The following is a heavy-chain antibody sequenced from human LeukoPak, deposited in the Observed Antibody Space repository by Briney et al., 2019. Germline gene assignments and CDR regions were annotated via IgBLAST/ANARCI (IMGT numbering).Heavy chain of an antibody. CDR3: AKDMVPGYSYGYELADY. V-gene: IGHV3-23*01. Sequence: PGGTLRLSCAASGFTFSSYGMSWVRQAPGKGLGSGSAIRGSGGSTYYADSVKGRFTISRDNSKNTLYLQMNSLRAEDTAVYYCAKDMVPGYSYGYELADYWGQGTLVTVSS. CDR2: IRGSGGST. J-gene: IGHJ4*02. D-gene: IGHD5-18*01. CDR1: GFTFSSYG.